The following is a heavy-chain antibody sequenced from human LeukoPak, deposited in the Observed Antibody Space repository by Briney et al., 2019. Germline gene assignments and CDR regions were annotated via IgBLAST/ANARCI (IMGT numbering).Heavy chain of an antibody. CDR2: INPNSGGT. CDR1: GYTFTGYY. V-gene: IGHV1-2*04. CDR3: ARGVPNYYYYGTDV. J-gene: IGHJ6*04. D-gene: IGHD5/OR15-5a*01. Sequence: ASVKVSCKASGYTFTGYYMHWVRQAPGQGLEWMGWINPNSGGTNYAQKFQGWVTMTRDTSISTAYMELSRLRSDDTAVYYCARGVPNYYYYGTDVWGKGTTVTVSS.